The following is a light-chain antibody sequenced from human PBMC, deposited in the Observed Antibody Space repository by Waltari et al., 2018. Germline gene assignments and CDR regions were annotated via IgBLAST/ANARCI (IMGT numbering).Light chain of an antibody. CDR3: SSYSSISFLV. CDR2: EVN. J-gene: IGLJ1*01. CDR1: SSDVGNYNY. Sequence: QSALTQPASVSGSPGQSIPISCTGTSSDVGNYNYVSWYQQHPGKAPKLMIHEVNNRPSGVSNRFAGPKSGDTASLTISGLQGEDEADYYCSSYSSISFLVFGSGTTVTVL. V-gene: IGLV2-14*01.